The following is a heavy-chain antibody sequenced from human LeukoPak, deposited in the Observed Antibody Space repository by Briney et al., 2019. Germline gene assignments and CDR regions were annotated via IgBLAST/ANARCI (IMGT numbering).Heavy chain of an antibody. V-gene: IGHV1-18*01. CDR2: ISAYNGNT. CDR3: ARAEVLLWFGELLKFGWFDP. D-gene: IGHD3-10*01. CDR1: GYTFTSYG. J-gene: IGHJ5*02. Sequence: GASVKVSCKASGYTFTSYGISWVRQAPGQGLEWMGWISAYNGNTNYAQKLQGRVTMTTDTSTSTAYMELRSLRSDDTAVYYCARAEVLLWFGELLKFGWFDPWSQGTLVTVSS.